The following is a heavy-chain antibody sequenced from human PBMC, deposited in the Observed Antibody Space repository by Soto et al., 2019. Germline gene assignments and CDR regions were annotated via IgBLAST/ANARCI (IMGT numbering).Heavy chain of an antibody. D-gene: IGHD3-10*01. J-gene: IGHJ4*02. Sequence: GGSLRLSCAASGFTFSSYAMSWVRQAPGKGLEWVSAISGSGGSTYYADSVKGRFTISRDNSKNTLYLQMNSLRAEDTAVYYCAKSRVPYYYGLGSYLDYWGQGTLVTVSS. CDR2: ISGSGGST. CDR3: AKSRVPYYYGLGSYLDY. CDR1: GFTFSSYA. V-gene: IGHV3-23*01.